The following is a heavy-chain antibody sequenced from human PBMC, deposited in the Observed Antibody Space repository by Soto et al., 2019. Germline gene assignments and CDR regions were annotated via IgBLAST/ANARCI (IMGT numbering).Heavy chain of an antibody. Sequence: GESLKISCTGSGYSFPSYWIGWVRQMPGKGLEWMGIIYPGDSDTRYSPSFQGQVTISADKSISTAYLQWSSLKASDTAMYYCARRGGTDTAMTDFDYWGQGTLVTVSS. CDR1: GYSFPSYW. CDR3: ARRGGTDTAMTDFDY. V-gene: IGHV5-51*01. CDR2: IYPGDSDT. D-gene: IGHD5-18*01. J-gene: IGHJ4*02.